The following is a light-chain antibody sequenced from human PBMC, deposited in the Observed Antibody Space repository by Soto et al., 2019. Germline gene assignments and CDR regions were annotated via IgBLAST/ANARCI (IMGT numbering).Light chain of an antibody. CDR2: DAS. V-gene: IGKV1-33*01. CDR1: QDISNY. CDR3: QQYDNLPLF. J-gene: IGKJ4*01. Sequence: DIPMTQSPSSLSASVGDRVTITCQASQDISNYLNWYQQKPGKAPKLLIYDASNLETGVPSRFSGSGSGTDFTFTISSLQAEDIATYYCQQYDNLPLFFGGGTKMEIK.